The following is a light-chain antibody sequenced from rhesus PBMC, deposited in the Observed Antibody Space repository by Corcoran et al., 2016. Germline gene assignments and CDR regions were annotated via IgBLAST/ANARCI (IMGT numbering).Light chain of an antibody. CDR1: SSVSTTY. Sequence: EIVLTQSPTSMAVSQGERVTISCTASSSVSTTYLHWYQQKPGVPPRLLVYRTASLAFGGPARFGGSGAGTSYTLAINSMEAEDAANDYCQQGNSFPPTFGQGTKVDIK. J-gene: IGKJ1*01. CDR2: RTA. CDR3: QQGNSFPPT. V-gene: IGKV3-35*01.